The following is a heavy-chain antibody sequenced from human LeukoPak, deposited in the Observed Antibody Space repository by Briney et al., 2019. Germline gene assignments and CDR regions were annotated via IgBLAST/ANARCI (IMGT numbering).Heavy chain of an antibody. CDR1: GGTFSSYA. J-gene: IGHJ5*02. CDR3: ANQVSGNSFDP. CDR2: IIPILGIA. V-gene: IGHV1-69*04. Sequence: SVKVSCKASGGTFSSYAISWVRQAPGQGLEWMGRIIPILGIANYAQKFQGRVTITADESTSTAYMELSSLRSEDTAVYYCANQVSGNSFDPWGQGTLVTVSS. D-gene: IGHD4-23*01.